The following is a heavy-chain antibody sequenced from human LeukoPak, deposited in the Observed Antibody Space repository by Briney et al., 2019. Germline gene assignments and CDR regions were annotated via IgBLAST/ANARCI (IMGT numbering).Heavy chain of an antibody. CDR1: GASINNNF. J-gene: IGHJ4*01. CDR3: ARHRDYYDT. CDR2: IYSSGSA. D-gene: IGHD3-22*01. Sequence: PSETLSLTCTVSGASINNNFWTWIRQPPGKGLEWIGYIYSSGSANYNPSLKSRVIISRDTSKNQISLNLTSETAADTALYFCARHRDYYDTWDHGTLVTVSS. V-gene: IGHV4-59*08.